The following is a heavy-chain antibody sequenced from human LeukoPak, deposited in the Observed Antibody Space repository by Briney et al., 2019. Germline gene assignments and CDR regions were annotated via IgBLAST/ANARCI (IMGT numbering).Heavy chain of an antibody. Sequence: ASVKVSCKASGYTFTGYYMHWVRQAPGQGLEWMGWINPNSGGTNYAQKFQGGVTMTRDTSIGTAYMELSRLRSDDTAVYYCARDRGIFGVVIAYYYMDVWGKGTTVTVSS. V-gene: IGHV1-2*02. CDR1: GYTFTGYY. CDR2: INPNSGGT. J-gene: IGHJ6*03. CDR3: ARDRGIFGVVIAYYYMDV. D-gene: IGHD3-3*01.